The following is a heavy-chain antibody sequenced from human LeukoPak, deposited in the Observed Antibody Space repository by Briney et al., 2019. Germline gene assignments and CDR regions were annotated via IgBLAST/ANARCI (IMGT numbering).Heavy chain of an antibody. CDR3: ARQIAVSGDGAFDM. D-gene: IGHD6-19*01. CDR2: DYPSATT. Sequence: SETLSLTCTVSGYSMSGGHYWGWIRQPPGKGLEWIASDYPSATTYYNPSLKSRATISLDTSKKEFSLRLTSLTAADTAVYYCARQIAVSGDGAFDMRREGTIVSVSS. J-gene: IGHJ3*02. CDR1: GYSMSGGHY. V-gene: IGHV4-38-2*02.